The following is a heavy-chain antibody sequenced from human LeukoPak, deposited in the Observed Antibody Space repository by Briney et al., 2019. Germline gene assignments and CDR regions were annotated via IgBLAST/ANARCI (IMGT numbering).Heavy chain of an antibody. Sequence: PSETLSLTCAVYGGSFSGYYWSWIRQPPGKGLEWIGEINHSGSTNYNPSLKSRVAISVDTSKNQFSLKLSSVTAADTAVYYCARSSGSYWEFDYWGQGTLVTVSS. CDR1: GGSFSGYY. CDR2: INHSGST. D-gene: IGHD3-10*01. J-gene: IGHJ4*02. CDR3: ARSSGSYWEFDY. V-gene: IGHV4-34*01.